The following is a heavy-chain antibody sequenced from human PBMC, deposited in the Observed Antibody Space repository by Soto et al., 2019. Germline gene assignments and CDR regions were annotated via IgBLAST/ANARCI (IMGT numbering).Heavy chain of an antibody. CDR2: ISGSGGST. D-gene: IGHD4-17*01. Sequence: GGSLRLSCAASGFTFSSYAVSWVRQAPGKGLEWVSAISGSGGSTYYADSVEGRFTISRDNSKNTLYLQMNSLRAEDTAVYYCAKDTTTVTKLYYFDYWGQGTLVTVSS. V-gene: IGHV3-23*01. J-gene: IGHJ4*02. CDR1: GFTFSSYA. CDR3: AKDTTTVTKLYYFDY.